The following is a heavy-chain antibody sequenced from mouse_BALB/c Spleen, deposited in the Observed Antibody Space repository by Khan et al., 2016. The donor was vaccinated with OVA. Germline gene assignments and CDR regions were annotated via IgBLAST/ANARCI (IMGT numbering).Heavy chain of an antibody. J-gene: IGHJ3*01. CDR1: GFSLTNYS. CDR3: ARRGYDYGRGALFAY. CDR2: IWSAGST. V-gene: IGHV2-2*02. D-gene: IGHD2-4*01. Sequence: QVQLKQSGPGLVQPSQSLSITCTVSGFSLTNYSVHWVRQSPGKGLEWLGVIWSAGSTDYNAAFISRLTIRKDHSRSQVFFKKNSMQPNDTAIYSCARRGYDYGRGALFAYWGQGTLVTVSA.